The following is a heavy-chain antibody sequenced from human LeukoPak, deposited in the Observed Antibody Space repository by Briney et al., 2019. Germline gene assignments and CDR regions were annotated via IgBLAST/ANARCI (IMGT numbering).Heavy chain of an antibody. CDR2: INHSGST. CDR1: GGSISSSSYY. Sequence: SETLSLTCTVSGGSISSSSYYWGWIRQPPGKGLEWIGEINHSGSTNYNPSLKSRVTISVDTSKNQFSLKLSSVTAADTAVYYCARASITMIVVVLDYWGQGTLVTVSS. CDR3: ARASITMIVVVLDY. V-gene: IGHV4-39*07. J-gene: IGHJ4*02. D-gene: IGHD3-22*01.